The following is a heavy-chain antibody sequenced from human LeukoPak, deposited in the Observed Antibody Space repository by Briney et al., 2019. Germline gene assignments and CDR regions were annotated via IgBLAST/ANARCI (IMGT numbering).Heavy chain of an antibody. CDR1: GYTFTGYY. Sequence: ASVKVSCTSSGYTFTGYYKHWVRQAPGQGLEWVGWINPNSGGTNYAQKFQGRVTMTRDTSISTAYMELSRLRSDDTAVYYGARDGGDDYGDPQRVRPLDCGGQGTLVTVSS. CDR2: INPNSGGT. V-gene: IGHV1-2*02. CDR3: ARDGGDDYGDPQRVRPLDC. D-gene: IGHD4-17*01. J-gene: IGHJ4*02.